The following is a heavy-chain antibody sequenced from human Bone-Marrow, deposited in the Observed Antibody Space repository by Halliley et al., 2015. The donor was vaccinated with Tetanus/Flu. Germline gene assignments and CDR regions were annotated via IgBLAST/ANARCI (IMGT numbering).Heavy chain of an antibody. J-gene: IGHJ4*02. Sequence: VSALSGGGGSPNYADSVRGRFTISRDNSKNTLYLEVNSLRVEDTAVYYCAKVQYDSSTPELDFWGQGTLVTVSS. CDR3: AKVQYDSSTPELDF. D-gene: IGHD3-16*01. V-gene: IGHV3-23*01. CDR2: LSGGGGSP.